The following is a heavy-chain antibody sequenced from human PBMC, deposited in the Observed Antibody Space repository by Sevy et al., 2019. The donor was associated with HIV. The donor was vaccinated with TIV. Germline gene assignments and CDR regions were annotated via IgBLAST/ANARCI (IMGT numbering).Heavy chain of an antibody. J-gene: IGHJ5*02. CDR3: ASPGGKGFDP. CDR1: GFTFSSHW. V-gene: IGHV3-7*03. D-gene: IGHD3-16*01. CDR2: IKQDGSEK. Sequence: GGSLRLSCAASGFTFSSHWMSWVRQAPGKGLEWVANIKQDGSEKYYVGSVKGRFTISRDNAKNSLYLQMNSLRAEDTAVYYCASPGGKGFDPWGQGTLVTVSS.